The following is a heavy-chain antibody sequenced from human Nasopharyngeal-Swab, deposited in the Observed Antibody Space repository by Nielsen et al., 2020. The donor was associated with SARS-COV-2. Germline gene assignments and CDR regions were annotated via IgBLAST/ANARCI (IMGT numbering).Heavy chain of an antibody. J-gene: IGHJ6*03. V-gene: IGHV1-69*10. Sequence: SVKVSCKTSGGTFSSYGISWVRQAPGEGLEWMGGIIPVLPITRYAQKFRDRVTITADTSTSTAYMELSSLRSEDTATYYCARGGWLRRDYYYVYYYMDVWGKGTTVTVS. CDR2: IIPVLPIT. CDR3: ARGGWLRRDYYYVYYYMDV. CDR1: GGTFSSYG. D-gene: IGHD5-24*01.